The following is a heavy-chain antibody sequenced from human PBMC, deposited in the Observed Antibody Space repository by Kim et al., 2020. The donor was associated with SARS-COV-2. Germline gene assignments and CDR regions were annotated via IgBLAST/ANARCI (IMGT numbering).Heavy chain of an antibody. CDR2: IYYSGST. D-gene: IGHD1-26*01. J-gene: IGHJ3*02. Sequence: SETLSLTCTVSGGSISNYYWSWIRQPPGKGLEWIGYIYYSGSTNYNPSLKSRVTISVDTSKNQFSLKLSSVTAADTAVYYCARHVYSGSLHDAFDIWGQGTMVTVSS. CDR1: GGSISNYY. CDR3: ARHVYSGSLHDAFDI. V-gene: IGHV4-59*08.